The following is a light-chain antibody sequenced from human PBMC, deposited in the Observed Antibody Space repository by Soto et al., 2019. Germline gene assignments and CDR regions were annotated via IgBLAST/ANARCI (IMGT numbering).Light chain of an antibody. Sequence: EMLLTQSPATLSMSPGERATLCWRASHSVSNYLAWYQQKPGQAPRLLIYVASNRATGIPDRFSGSGSGTAFTLTISRLEPEDFEVYYCQQYGTSGTFGQGTKVDI. CDR1: HSVSNY. CDR2: VAS. V-gene: IGKV3-20*01. J-gene: IGKJ1*01. CDR3: QQYGTSGT.